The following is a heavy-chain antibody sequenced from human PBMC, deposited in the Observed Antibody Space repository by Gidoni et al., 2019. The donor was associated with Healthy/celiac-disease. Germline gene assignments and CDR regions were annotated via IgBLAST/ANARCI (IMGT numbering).Heavy chain of an antibody. J-gene: IGHJ2*01. V-gene: IGHV3-66*01. Sequence: EVQLVESGGGLVQPGGSLRLSCAASGFTVSNNYMSWVRQAPGKGLEWVSVIYSGGSTYYADSVKGRFTISRDNSKNTLYLQMNSLRAEDTAVYYCARGTVAGYWYFDLWGRGTLVTVSS. CDR2: IYSGGST. D-gene: IGHD6-19*01. CDR1: GFTVSNNY. CDR3: ARGTVAGYWYFDL.